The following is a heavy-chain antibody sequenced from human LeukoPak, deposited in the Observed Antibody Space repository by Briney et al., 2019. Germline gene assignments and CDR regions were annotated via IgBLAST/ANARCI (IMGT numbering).Heavy chain of an antibody. D-gene: IGHD3-3*01. Sequence: PGRSLRLSCAASGFTFSGYGMHWVRQAPGKGLEWVAVISYDGSNKYYADSVKGRFTISRDNSKNTLYLQMNSLRAEDTAVYYCAKQYYDFWSGYYFDYWGQGTLVTVSS. J-gene: IGHJ4*02. CDR3: AKQYYDFWSGYYFDY. CDR2: ISYDGSNK. CDR1: GFTFSGYG. V-gene: IGHV3-30*18.